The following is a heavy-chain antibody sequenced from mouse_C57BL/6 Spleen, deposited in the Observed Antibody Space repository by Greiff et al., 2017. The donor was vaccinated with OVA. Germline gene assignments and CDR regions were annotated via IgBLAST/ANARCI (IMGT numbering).Heavy chain of an antibody. CDR3: ARDEGITTVVATADY. J-gene: IGHJ2*01. CDR1: GYTFTSYG. Sequence: VKLQESGAELARPGASVKLSCKASGYTFTSYGISWVKQRTGQGLEWIGEIYPRSGNTYYNEKFKGKATLTADKSSSTAYMELRSLTSEDSAVYFCARDEGITTVVATADYWGQGTTLTVSS. V-gene: IGHV1-81*01. D-gene: IGHD1-1*01. CDR2: IYPRSGNT.